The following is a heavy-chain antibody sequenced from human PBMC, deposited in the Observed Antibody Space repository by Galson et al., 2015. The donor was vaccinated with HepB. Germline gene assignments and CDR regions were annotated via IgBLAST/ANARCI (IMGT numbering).Heavy chain of an antibody. V-gene: IGHV1-2*04. J-gene: IGHJ3*02. Sequence: SVKVSCKASGYTFTGYYMHWVRQAPGQGLEWMGWINPNSGGTNYAQKFQGWVTMTRDTSISTAYMELSRLGSDDTAVYYCARLYSGSYLGGGDNAFDIWGQGTMVTVSS. CDR2: INPNSGGT. CDR1: GYTFTGYY. CDR3: ARLYSGSYLGGGDNAFDI. D-gene: IGHD1-26*01.